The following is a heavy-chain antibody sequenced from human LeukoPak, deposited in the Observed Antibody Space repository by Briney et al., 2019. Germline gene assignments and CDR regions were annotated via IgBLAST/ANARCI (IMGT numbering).Heavy chain of an antibody. Sequence: GGSLRLSCAASGFTFSDSFMNWIRQAPGKGLEWLSYISHSGSNLDYAESVRGRFTISRDNADHSLYLQINSLRAEDTAVYYCARGDSSGVPDYWGQGTLVTVSS. CDR3: ARGDSSGVPDY. CDR1: GFTFSDSF. V-gene: IGHV3-11*01. CDR2: ISHSGSNL. D-gene: IGHD3-22*01. J-gene: IGHJ4*02.